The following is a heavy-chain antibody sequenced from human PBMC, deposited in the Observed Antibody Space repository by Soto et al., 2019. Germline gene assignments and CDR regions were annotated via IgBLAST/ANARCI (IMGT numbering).Heavy chain of an antibody. CDR3: AREATPYDYGMDV. J-gene: IGHJ6*02. CDR2: INHSGST. D-gene: IGHD5-12*01. V-gene: IGHV4-34*01. CDR1: GGSFSGYY. Sequence: SETLSLTCTVYGGSFSGYYWSWIRQPPGKGLEWIGEINHSGSTNYNPSLKSRVTISVDTSKNQFSLKLSSVTAADTAVYYCAREATPYDYGMDVWGQGTTVTVSS.